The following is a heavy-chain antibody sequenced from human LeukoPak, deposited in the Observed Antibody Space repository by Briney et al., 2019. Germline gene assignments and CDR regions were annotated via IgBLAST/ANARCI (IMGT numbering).Heavy chain of an antibody. V-gene: IGHV3-23*01. CDR3: AKASPTGLDY. J-gene: IGHJ4*02. CDR2: ISGSGGST. CDR1: GFTFSSYA. Sequence: GGSLRLSCAASGFTFSSYAMSWVRQAPGKGLEWVSAISGSGGSTYYADSVKGRFTMSRDNSKNNVYMKMNRLRAGDTGEYDCAKASPTGLDYWGQGTLVTVSS. D-gene: IGHD1-1*01.